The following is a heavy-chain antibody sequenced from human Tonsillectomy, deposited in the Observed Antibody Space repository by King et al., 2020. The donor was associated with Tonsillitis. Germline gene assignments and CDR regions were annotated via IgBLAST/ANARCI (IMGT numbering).Heavy chain of an antibody. J-gene: IGHJ4*02. V-gene: IGHV4-34*01. Sequence: VQLQQWGAGLLKPSETLSLTCAVYGGSFSGYYWSWIRQPPGKGLEWIGEINHSGSTNYNPSLKSRVTVSVDTSKNQFSLKLSSVTAADTAVYYCARVEYSGYLDYWGQGTLVTVSS. CDR2: INHSGST. CDR1: GGSFSGYY. CDR3: ARVEYSGYLDY. D-gene: IGHD5-12*01.